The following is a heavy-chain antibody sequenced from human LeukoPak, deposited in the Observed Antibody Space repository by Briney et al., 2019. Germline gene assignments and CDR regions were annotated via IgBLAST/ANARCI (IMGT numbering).Heavy chain of an antibody. D-gene: IGHD1-26*01. CDR1: GFTFSTYA. V-gene: IGHV3-23*01. J-gene: IGHJ4*02. CDR3: TRDWDFIFY. CDR2: FGGGSGGAT. Sequence: GGSLRLSCAASGFTFSTYAMSWVRQAPGKGLEWVSGFGGGSGGATYSASSVNGRFTISRYSSKNTLYLQMNSLRAEDTAVYYCTRDWDFIFYWGQGTLVTVSS.